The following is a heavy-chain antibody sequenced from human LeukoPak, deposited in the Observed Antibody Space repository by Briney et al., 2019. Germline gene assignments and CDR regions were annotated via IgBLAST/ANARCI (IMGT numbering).Heavy chain of an antibody. CDR1: GFTFSSYA. V-gene: IGHV3-53*04. CDR2: IYSGGST. CDR3: ARAIPYSSGFDY. D-gene: IGHD6-25*01. Sequence: GGSLRLSCAASGFTFSSYAMHWVRQAPGKGLEWVSVIYSGGSTYYADSVKGRFTISRHNSRNTLYLQMNSLRAEDTAVYYCARAIPYSSGFDYWGQGTLVTVSS. J-gene: IGHJ4*02.